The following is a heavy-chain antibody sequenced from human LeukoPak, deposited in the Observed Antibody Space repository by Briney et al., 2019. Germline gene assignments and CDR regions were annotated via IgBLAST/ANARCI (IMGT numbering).Heavy chain of an antibody. CDR2: INHSGST. V-gene: IGHV4-34*01. CDR1: GGSFSGYY. J-gene: IGHJ4*02. Sequence: SETLSLTCAVYGGSFSGYYWSWIRQPPGKGLEWIGEINHSGSTNNNPSLKSRVTISVDTSKNQFSLKLSSVTAADTAVYYCARAPRSGGSCYFDYWGQGTLVTVSS. CDR3: ARAPRSGGSCYFDY. D-gene: IGHD2-15*01.